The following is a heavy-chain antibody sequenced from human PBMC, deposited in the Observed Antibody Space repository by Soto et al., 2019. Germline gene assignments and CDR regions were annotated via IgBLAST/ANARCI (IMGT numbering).Heavy chain of an antibody. J-gene: IGHJ4*02. V-gene: IGHV1-69*01. CDR2: IIPIFGTA. D-gene: IGHD3-22*01. CDR3: ARGWGYDSNDYYYAY. CDR1: GGTFSRHA. Sequence: QVQLVQSGAEVRKPGSSVKVSCKASGGTFSRHAISWVRQAPGQGLEWMGGIIPIFGTANHAQKFQGRVTIIADESTSTVYMEWSSLRSEDRAMYYCARGWGYDSNDYYYAYWGQGTPVIVSS.